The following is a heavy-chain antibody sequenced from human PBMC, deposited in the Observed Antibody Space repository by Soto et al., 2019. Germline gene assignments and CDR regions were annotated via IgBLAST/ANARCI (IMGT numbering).Heavy chain of an antibody. J-gene: IGHJ4*02. D-gene: IGHD6-13*01. V-gene: IGHV4-39*01. Sequence: SETLSLTCTVSGDSIRSGTYSWDWLRQSPGKGLEWIGCFWSTGATYYNPSLKGRLTISLDTSKNQFSLNLNSVTAADTAVYFCARRPLAYFDYWGRGTQVTV. CDR3: ARRPLAYFDY. CDR2: FWSTGAT. CDR1: GDSIRSGTYS.